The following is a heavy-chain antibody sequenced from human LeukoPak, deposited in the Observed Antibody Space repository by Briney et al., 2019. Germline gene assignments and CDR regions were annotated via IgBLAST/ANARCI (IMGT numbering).Heavy chain of an antibody. J-gene: IGHJ4*02. V-gene: IGHV4-38-2*01. CDR1: GYSISSGYY. CDR2: IYHSGST. CDR3: ARQGGATKFDY. D-gene: IGHD5-12*01. Sequence: SETLSLTCAVSGYSISSGYYWGWIRQPPGEGLEWIGSIYHSGSTYYNPSLKSRVTISVDTSKNQFSLKLSSVTAADTAVYYCARQGGATKFDYWGQGTLVTVSS.